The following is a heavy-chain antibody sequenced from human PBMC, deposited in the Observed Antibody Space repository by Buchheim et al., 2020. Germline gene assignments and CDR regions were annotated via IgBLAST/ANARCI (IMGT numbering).Heavy chain of an antibody. D-gene: IGHD3-16*01. CDR1: GLTFSSYA. J-gene: IGHJ4*02. V-gene: IGHV3-30*04. CDR3: ARDFMITFGGAFDY. CDR2: ISYDGSNK. Sequence: QVQLVESGGGVVQPGRSLRLSCAASGLTFSSYAMHWVRQAPGKGLEWVAVISYDGSNKYYADSVKGRFTISRDNSKNTLYLQMNSLRAEDTAVYYCARDFMITFGGAFDYWGQGTL.